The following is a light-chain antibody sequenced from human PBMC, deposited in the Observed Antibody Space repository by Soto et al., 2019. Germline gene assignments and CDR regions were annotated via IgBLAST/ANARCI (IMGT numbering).Light chain of an antibody. CDR2: GAS. V-gene: IGKV3-20*01. CDR3: QQYCSSPRT. J-gene: IGKJ1*01. CDR1: QSVSSSY. Sequence: EIVLTQSPVTLSLSPGERATLSCRASQSVSSSYLAWYQQKTGQAPRLLIYGASSRATGIPDSFSGSGSGTYFTLTISSLEPEDFSVYYCQQYCSSPRTFGQGAKVEMK.